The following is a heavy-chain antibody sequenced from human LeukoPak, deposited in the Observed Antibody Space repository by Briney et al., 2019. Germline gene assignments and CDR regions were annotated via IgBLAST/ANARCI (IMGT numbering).Heavy chain of an antibody. D-gene: IGHD6-13*01. CDR3: ASPGYSFDY. Sequence: GGSLRLSCAASGFTFSSYSMNWVRQAPGKGLEWASSISSSSYIYYADSVKGRFTISRDNAKNSLYLQMNSLRAEDTAVYYCASPGYSFDYWGQGTLVTVSS. CDR2: ISSSSYI. J-gene: IGHJ4*02. V-gene: IGHV3-21*01. CDR1: GFTFSSYS.